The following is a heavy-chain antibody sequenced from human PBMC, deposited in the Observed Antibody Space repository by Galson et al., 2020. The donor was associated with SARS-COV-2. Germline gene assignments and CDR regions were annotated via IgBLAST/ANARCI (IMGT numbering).Heavy chain of an antibody. D-gene: IGHD6-13*01. V-gene: IGHV3-30*04. CDR1: GFTFSNSA. J-gene: IGHJ5*02. CDR2: ISYDETSK. CDR3: ARETDDHTSSWYDH. Sequence: GGSLRLSCAASGFTFSNSAMHWVRQAPGKGLEWVAIISYDETSKYNSDSVKGRFTISRDISKNTLYLQMNSLRPEDTAVYYCARETDDHTSSWYDHWGQGTLVTVSS.